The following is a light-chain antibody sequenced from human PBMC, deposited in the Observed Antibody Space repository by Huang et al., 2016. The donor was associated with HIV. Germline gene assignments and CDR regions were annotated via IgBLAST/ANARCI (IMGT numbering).Light chain of an antibody. CDR1: PGVISY. J-gene: IGKJ4*01. CDR3: QQRSNWAPIT. Sequence: EIVLTQSPATLSLSPGERATLSCRASPGVISYLAWYQQKPGQAPRLLSYDASNRATGIPARFSGSGSGTDFTLTISSLEPEDFVVYYCQQRSNWAPITFGGGTKVEIK. V-gene: IGKV3-11*01. CDR2: DAS.